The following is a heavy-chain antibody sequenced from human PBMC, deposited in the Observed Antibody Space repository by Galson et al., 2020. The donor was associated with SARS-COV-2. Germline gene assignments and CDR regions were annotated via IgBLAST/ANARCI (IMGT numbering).Heavy chain of an antibody. CDR1: GFTFTSYN. D-gene: IGHD1-7*01. CDR3: ARELAPKLELGACDI. CDR2: ISSSNNYI. V-gene: IGHV3-21*01. Sequence: GGSLRLSCAASGFTFTSYNIHWVRQAPGKGLEWVSSISSSNNYIYYADSVKGRFTVSGDYAKNSVYLQMSSLRVEDTAVYYCARELAPKLELGACDIWGQGTMVTV. J-gene: IGHJ3*02.